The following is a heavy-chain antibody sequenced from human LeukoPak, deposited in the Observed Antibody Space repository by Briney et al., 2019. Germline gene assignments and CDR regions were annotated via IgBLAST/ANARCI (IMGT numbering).Heavy chain of an antibody. CDR3: ASGSIFGGVGDRRVG. CDR2: ISSSSSYI. V-gene: IGHV3-21*01. CDR1: GFTFSSYS. J-gene: IGHJ4*02. D-gene: IGHD3-16*01. Sequence: GGSLRLSCAASGFTFSSYSMNWVRQAPGKGLEWVSSISSSSSYIYYADSVKGRFTISRDNAKNSLYLQMSSLRAEDTAVYYCASGSIFGGVGDRRVGWGQGTLVTVSS.